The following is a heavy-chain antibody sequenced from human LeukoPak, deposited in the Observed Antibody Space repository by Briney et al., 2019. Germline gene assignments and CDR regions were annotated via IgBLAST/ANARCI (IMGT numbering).Heavy chain of an antibody. CDR1: GFTLSSNY. CDR3: ARGYGDYVTAFDI. V-gene: IGHV3-53*01. CDR2: IYSGGST. Sequence: GGSLRLSCAASGFTLSSNYMSWVRQAQGKGLEWVSVIYSGGSTYYADSVKGRFTISRDNSKNTLYLQMNSLRAEDTAVYYCARGYGDYVTAFDIWGQGTMVTVSS. D-gene: IGHD4-17*01. J-gene: IGHJ3*02.